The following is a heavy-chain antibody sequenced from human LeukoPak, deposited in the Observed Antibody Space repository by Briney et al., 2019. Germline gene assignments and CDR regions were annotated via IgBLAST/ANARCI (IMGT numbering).Heavy chain of an antibody. J-gene: IGHJ4*02. CDR2: ISWNSGSI. CDR1: GFTFDDYA. Sequence: GGSLRLSCAASGFTFDDYAMHWVRQAPGKGLEWVSGISWNSGSIGYADSVKGRFTISRDNAKNSLYLQMNSLRAEDTAVYYCARVRWWLVPDYWGQGTLVTVSS. D-gene: IGHD6-19*01. V-gene: IGHV3-9*01. CDR3: ARVRWWLVPDY.